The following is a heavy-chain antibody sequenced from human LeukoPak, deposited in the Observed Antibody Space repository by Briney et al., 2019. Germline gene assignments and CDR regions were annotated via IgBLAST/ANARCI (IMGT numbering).Heavy chain of an antibody. CDR1: GGSISSGGYY. CDR2: IYYSGST. V-gene: IGHV4-31*03. D-gene: IGHD3-22*01. J-gene: IGHJ4*02. CDR3: AGYYDSSGYYWGFDY. Sequence: SETLSLTCTVSGGSISSGGYYWRWVRQHPGKGLQWIGYIYYSGSTYYNPSLKSRVTISVDTSKNQFSLKLSSATAADTAVYYCAGYYDSSGYYWGFDYWGQGTLVTVSS.